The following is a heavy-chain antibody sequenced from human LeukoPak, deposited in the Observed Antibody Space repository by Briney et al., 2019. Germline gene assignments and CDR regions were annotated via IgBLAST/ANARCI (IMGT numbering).Heavy chain of an antibody. J-gene: IGHJ6*02. Sequence: PSETLSLTCTVSGGSISSYYWSWIRQPPGKGLEWIGYIYYSGSTNYNPSLKSRVTISVDTSKNQFSLKLSSVTAADTAVYYCARISRGWYPGRAYYYYGMDVWGQGTTVTVSS. CDR2: IYYSGST. D-gene: IGHD6-19*01. CDR3: ARISRGWYPGRAYYYYGMDV. V-gene: IGHV4-59*01. CDR1: GGSISSYY.